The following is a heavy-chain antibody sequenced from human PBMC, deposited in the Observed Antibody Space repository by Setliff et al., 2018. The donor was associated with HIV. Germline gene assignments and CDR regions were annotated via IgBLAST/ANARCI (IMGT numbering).Heavy chain of an antibody. CDR3: ATSGFYDILTGPTPGVFDI. Sequence: ASVKVSCKVSGYSLTELSIHWVRQAPGEGLEWMGGFDPEDDETVYAETFQGRVTMTEDTSTDTAYMALSSLRSEDTAMYYCATSGFYDILTGPTPGVFDIWGQGTMVTVSS. V-gene: IGHV1-24*01. CDR1: GYSLTELS. J-gene: IGHJ3*02. CDR2: FDPEDDET. D-gene: IGHD3-9*01.